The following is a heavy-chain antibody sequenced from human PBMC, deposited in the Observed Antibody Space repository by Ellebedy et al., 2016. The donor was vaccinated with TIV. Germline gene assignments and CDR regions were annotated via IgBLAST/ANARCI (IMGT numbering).Heavy chain of an antibody. Sequence: GESLKISCQGSGYSFISYWIGWVRPMPGKGLEWMGIIYPGDSATRYSPSFQGHVHFSADQPISTAYVQWSSLKASDTAMYYCARRGDSGDKGYYYWGQGTLVTVSS. CDR2: IYPGDSAT. V-gene: IGHV5-51*01. J-gene: IGHJ4*02. D-gene: IGHD4-17*01. CDR1: GYSFISYW. CDR3: ARRGDSGDKGYYY.